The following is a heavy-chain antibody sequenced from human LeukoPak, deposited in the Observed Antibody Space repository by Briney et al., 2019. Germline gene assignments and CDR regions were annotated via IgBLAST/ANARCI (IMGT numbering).Heavy chain of an antibody. V-gene: IGHV3-33*01. Sequence: GGSLGLSCAASGFTFSSYGMHWVRQAPGKGLEWVALIWYDGSNKYYADSVKGRLTISRDNSKNTLYLQMNSLRAEDTAVYYCAREGPRGNSQFDYWGQGTLVTVSS. CDR1: GFTFSSYG. CDR2: IWYDGSNK. J-gene: IGHJ4*02. D-gene: IGHD2/OR15-2a*01. CDR3: AREGPRGNSQFDY.